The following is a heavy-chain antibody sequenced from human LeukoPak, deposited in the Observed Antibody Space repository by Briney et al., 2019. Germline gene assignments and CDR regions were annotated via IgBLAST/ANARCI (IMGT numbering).Heavy chain of an antibody. V-gene: IGHV3-7*04. CDR3: AREAVAGTPGAFDI. D-gene: IGHD6-19*01. CDR1: GFTFSSYW. CDR2: IKQDGSEK. J-gene: IGHJ3*02. Sequence: GGSLRLSCAASGFTFSSYWMSWVRQAPGKGLEWVANIKQDGSEKYYVDFVKGRFTISRDNAKNSLYLQMNSLRAEDTAVYYCAREAVAGTPGAFDIWGQGTMVPVCS.